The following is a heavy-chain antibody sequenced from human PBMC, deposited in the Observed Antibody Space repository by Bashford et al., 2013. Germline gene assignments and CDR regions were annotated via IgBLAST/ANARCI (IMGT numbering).Heavy chain of an antibody. D-gene: IGHD5-12*01. Sequence: SETLSLTCAVSGYSISSGYYWGWIRQPPGKGLEWIGSIYHSGSTYYNPSLKSRVTISVDTSKNQFSLKLSSVTAADTAVYYCARGGNQGGWLLYYYGMDVWGQGTTVTVSS. CDR2: IYHSGST. J-gene: IGHJ6*02. V-gene: IGHV4-38-2*01. CDR3: ARGGNQGGWLLYYYGMDV. CDR1: GYSISSGYY.